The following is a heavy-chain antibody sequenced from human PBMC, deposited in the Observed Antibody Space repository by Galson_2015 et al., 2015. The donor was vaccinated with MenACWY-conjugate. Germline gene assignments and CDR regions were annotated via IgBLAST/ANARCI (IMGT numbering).Heavy chain of an antibody. CDR3: VVNSYGS. J-gene: IGHJ4*02. V-gene: IGHV3-64D*06. Sequence: SLRLSCAASGFASSNYHLHWVRQAPGKGLEYVAAIRGSGDGTYYADSVKGRFTISRDNSKNTLSLHMSSLRTEDTAVYYCVVNSYGSWGQGTLVTVSS. CDR2: IRGSGDGT. D-gene: IGHD2/OR15-2a*01. CDR1: GFASSNYH.